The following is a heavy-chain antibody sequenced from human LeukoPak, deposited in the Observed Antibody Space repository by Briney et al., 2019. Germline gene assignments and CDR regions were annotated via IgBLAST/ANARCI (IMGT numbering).Heavy chain of an antibody. CDR3: AKEDRSGGSCDY. CDR1: GFTFSSYW. V-gene: IGHV3-74*01. CDR2: INSDGSIR. J-gene: IGHJ4*02. D-gene: IGHD2-15*01. Sequence: GGSLRLSCAASGFTFSSYWMHWVRQAPGKGLVWVSRINSDGSIRNYVDSVKGRFTISRDNSKDTLYLQMNSLRAEDTAVYYCAKEDRSGGSCDYWGQGTLVTVSS.